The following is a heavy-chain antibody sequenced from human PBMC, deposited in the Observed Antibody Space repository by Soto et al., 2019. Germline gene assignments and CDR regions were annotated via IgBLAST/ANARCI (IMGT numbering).Heavy chain of an antibody. D-gene: IGHD2-2*01. Sequence: PGGSLRLSCAASGFTFSSYAMHWVRQAPGEGQGLRRGLEWVGRIKSKTDDGTADYAAPVKGRFTISRDDSKNTLYLQMNSLQTEDTAVYYCTTNPMRPYYLYGMDVWGQGTTVTVSS. CDR3: TTNPMRPYYLYGMDV. CDR1: GFTFSSYA. J-gene: IGHJ6*02. CDR2: IKSKTDDGTA. V-gene: IGHV3-15*07.